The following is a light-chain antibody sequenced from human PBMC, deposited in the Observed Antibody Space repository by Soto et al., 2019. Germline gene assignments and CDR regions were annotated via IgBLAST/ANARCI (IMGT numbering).Light chain of an antibody. V-gene: IGKV3-11*01. Sequence: EIVLTQSPATLSLSPGERATVSCRASQSVAILVAWYQQKPGQAPRLLIYDGSNRATGIPARFSGSGSGTAFTLTISSLEPEDFALYYCQQRISWPPTFGQGTRLEIK. J-gene: IGKJ5*01. CDR1: QSVAIL. CDR2: DGS. CDR3: QQRISWPPT.